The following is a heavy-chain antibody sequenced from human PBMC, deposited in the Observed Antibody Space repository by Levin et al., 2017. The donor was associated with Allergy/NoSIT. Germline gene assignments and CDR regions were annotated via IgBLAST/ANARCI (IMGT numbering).Heavy chain of an antibody. V-gene: IGHV3-7*01. Sequence: GGSLRLSCAASGFTFSSYWMSWVRQAPGKGLEWVANIKQDGSEKYYVDSVKGRFTISRDNAKNSLYLQMNSLRAEDTAVYYCAREIVGARSWLYYYYGMDVWGQGTTVTVSS. CDR3: AREIVGARSWLYYYYGMDV. CDR1: GFTFSSYW. CDR2: IKQDGSEK. D-gene: IGHD1-26*01. J-gene: IGHJ6*02.